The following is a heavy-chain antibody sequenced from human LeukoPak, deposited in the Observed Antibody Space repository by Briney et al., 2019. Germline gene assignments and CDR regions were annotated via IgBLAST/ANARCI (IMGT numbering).Heavy chain of an antibody. Sequence: ASVKVSCKASGGTFSSYAISWVRQAPGQGLEWMGGIIPIFGTANYAQKFQGRVTITADESTSTAYMELSSLRSEDTAVYCCARVKEGITKDTFDIWGQGTMVTVSS. CDR1: GGTFSSYA. D-gene: IGHD3-10*01. CDR2: IIPIFGTA. J-gene: IGHJ3*02. CDR3: ARVKEGITKDTFDI. V-gene: IGHV1-69*13.